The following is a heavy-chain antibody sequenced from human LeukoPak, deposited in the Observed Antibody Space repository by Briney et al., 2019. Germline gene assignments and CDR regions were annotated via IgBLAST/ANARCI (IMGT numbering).Heavy chain of an antibody. J-gene: IGHJ4*02. V-gene: IGHV3-30*18. CDR3: AKGTGGSCYGGGDY. Sequence: GGSLRLSCAASGFTFSSYGMHWVRQAPGKGLEWAAVISYDGSNKYYADSVKGRFTISRDNSKNTLYLQMNSLRAEDTAVYYCAKGTGGSCYGGGDYWGQGTLVTVSS. D-gene: IGHD2-15*01. CDR2: ISYDGSNK. CDR1: GFTFSSYG.